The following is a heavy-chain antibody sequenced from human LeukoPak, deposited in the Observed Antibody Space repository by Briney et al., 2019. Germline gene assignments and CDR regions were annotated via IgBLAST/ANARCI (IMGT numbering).Heavy chain of an antibody. D-gene: IGHD3-10*01. J-gene: IGHJ3*02. CDR1: EFVFSSYA. V-gene: IGHV3-23*01. CDR2: IGASGSST. CDR3: ARGLSSVNDAFDI. Sequence: GGSLRLSCAASEFVFSSYAMNWVRQAPGKGQEWVSCIGASGSSTYYADSVKGRFTISRDNSKTTLYLQMNSLRAEDTAVYYCARGLSSVNDAFDIWGQGTMVTVSS.